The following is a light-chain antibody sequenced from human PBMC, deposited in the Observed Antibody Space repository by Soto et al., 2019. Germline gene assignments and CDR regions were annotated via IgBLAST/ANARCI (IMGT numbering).Light chain of an antibody. V-gene: IGKV2D-29*01. CDR2: EVS. CDR3: LQTSFRPHT. Sequence: EIVMTQTPLSLSVTPGQTASISCKSSQSLQQSGGRTFLYWYLQKSGQPPQLLITEVSNRFSGVPGRFRGSGSGADFTLEISRVEADDVGVDYCLQTSFRPHTFGGGTKVEI. CDR1: QSLQQSGGRTF. J-gene: IGKJ4*01.